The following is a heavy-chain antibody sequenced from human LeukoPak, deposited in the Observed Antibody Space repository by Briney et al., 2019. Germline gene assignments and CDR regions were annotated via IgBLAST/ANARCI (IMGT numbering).Heavy chain of an antibody. V-gene: IGHV4-34*01. CDR3: TRDHDSSGYFHY. CDR1: GGLFSGYY. Sequence: SETLSLPCAVYGGLFSGYYWRWIRQPPGKGLEWLGDINHSGRTNYNPSLKSRVTISVDTSKNQFSLKLSSVTAADTAVYYCTRDHDSSGYFHYGGQETLVTVSS. D-gene: IGHD3-22*01. J-gene: IGHJ4*02. CDR2: INHSGRT.